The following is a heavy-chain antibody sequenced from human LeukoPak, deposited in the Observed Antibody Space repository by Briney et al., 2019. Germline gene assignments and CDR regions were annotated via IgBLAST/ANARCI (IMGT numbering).Heavy chain of an antibody. CDR2: ISTGSSYI. CDR1: GFTFSNYS. V-gene: IGHV3-21*01. CDR3: ARDSQYYYDSSGYYYDYYYYYMDV. D-gene: IGHD3-22*01. Sequence: GGSLRLSCAAFGFTFSNYSMNWVRQAPGKGLEWVSSISTGSSYIYYADSVKGRFTISRDNAKNSLYLQMNSLRAEDTAVYYCARDSQYYYDSSGYYYDYYYYYMDVWGKGTTVTISS. J-gene: IGHJ6*03.